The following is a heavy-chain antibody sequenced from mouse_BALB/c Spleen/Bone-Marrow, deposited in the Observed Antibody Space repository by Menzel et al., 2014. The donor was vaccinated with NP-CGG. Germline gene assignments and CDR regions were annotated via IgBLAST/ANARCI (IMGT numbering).Heavy chain of an antibody. CDR3: ARHPYYGNYPAWFAY. CDR2: ISSGGSYT. Sequence: EVMLVESGGGLAKPGGSLKLSCAASGFAFSSYDLSWVRQTPEKRLEWVATISSGGSYTYYPDSVKGRFTISRDNARNTLCLQMSSLRSEDTALYYCARHPYYGNYPAWFAYWGQGTLVTVSA. J-gene: IGHJ3*01. CDR1: GFAFSSYD. D-gene: IGHD2-10*01. V-gene: IGHV5-9*02.